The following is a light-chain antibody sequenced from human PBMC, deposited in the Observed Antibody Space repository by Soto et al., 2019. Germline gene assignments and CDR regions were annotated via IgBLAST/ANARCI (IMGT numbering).Light chain of an antibody. CDR1: QSISTY. Sequence: DIQMTQSPSSLSASVGDRVSITGRASQSISTYLNWYQQKPGKAPNLLIYGASSLQSGVPSRFSGSGSGTDFTLTISSLQPEDFATYSCQQSYSTPLTFGGGTKVDIK. V-gene: IGKV1-39*01. CDR2: GAS. CDR3: QQSYSTPLT. J-gene: IGKJ4*01.